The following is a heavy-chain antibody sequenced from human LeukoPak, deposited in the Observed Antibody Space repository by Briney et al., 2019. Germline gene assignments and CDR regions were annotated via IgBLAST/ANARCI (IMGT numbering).Heavy chain of an antibody. CDR1: GGTFSSYA. J-gene: IGHJ6*02. CDR3: ARYIVGAHYYYYGMDV. V-gene: IGHV1-18*01. CDR2: ISAYNGNT. Sequence: ASVKVSCKASGGTFSSYAISWVRQAPGQGLEWMGWISAYNGNTNYAQKLQGRVTMTTDTSTSTAYMELRSLRSDDTAVYYCARYIVGAHYYYYGMDVWGQGTTVTVSS. D-gene: IGHD1-26*01.